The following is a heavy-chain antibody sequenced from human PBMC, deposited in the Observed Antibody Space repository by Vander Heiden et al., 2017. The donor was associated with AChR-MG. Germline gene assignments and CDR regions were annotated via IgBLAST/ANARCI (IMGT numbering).Heavy chain of an antibody. CDR3: AADGYYGSGSYLLQKTYYMDV. CDR2: IVVGSGNT. CDR1: GFTFTSSA. D-gene: IGHD3-10*01. V-gene: IGHV1-58*01. J-gene: IGHJ6*03. Sequence: QMQLVQSGPEVKKPGTSVKVSCKASGFTFTSSAVQWVRQARGQRLEWIGWIVVGSGNTNYAQKFQERVTITRDMSTSTAYMELSSLRSEDTAVYYCAADGYYGSGSYLLQKTYYMDVWGKGTTVTVSS.